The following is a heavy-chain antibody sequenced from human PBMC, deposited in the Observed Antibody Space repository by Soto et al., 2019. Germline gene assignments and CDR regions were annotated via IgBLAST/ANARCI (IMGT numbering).Heavy chain of an antibody. Sequence: ASVKVSCKASGYTFTSYAMHWVRQAPGQRLEWMGWINAGNGNTKYSQKFQGRVTITRDTSASTAYMELSSLRSEDTAVCYCARDLLPYGDYPSAFDIWGQGTMVTVSS. CDR2: INAGNGNT. CDR1: GYTFTSYA. J-gene: IGHJ3*02. V-gene: IGHV1-3*01. D-gene: IGHD4-17*01. CDR3: ARDLLPYGDYPSAFDI.